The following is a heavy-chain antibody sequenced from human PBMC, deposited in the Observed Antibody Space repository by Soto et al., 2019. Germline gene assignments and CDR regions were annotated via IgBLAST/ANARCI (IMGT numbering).Heavy chain of an antibody. J-gene: IGHJ4*02. D-gene: IGHD4-17*01. CDR2: FDPEDGET. CDR3: ATAGLDYGDYEAYDY. Sequence: GASVKVSCKVSGYTLTELSMHWVRQAPGKGLEWMGGFDPEDGETIYAQKFQGRVTMTEDTPTDTAYMELSSLRSEDTAVYYCATAGLDYGDYEAYDYWGQGTLVTVSS. CDR1: GYTLTELS. V-gene: IGHV1-24*01.